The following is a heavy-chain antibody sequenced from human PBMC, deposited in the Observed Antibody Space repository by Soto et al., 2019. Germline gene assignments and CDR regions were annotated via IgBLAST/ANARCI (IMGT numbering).Heavy chain of an antibody. CDR3: ARIVGLYSGYDYGGYYYYGMDV. J-gene: IGHJ6*01. CDR1: GFSLSTSGVG. CDR2: IYWDDDK. V-gene: IGHV2-5*02. Sequence: SGLKRVSNTQTLTLSVDFAGFSLSTSGVGVGWIRQPPGKALEWLALIYWDDDKRYSPSLETRLTITKDASKNQVVLTMTNMDPVDTATYYCARIVGLYSGYDYGGYYYYGMDVWGQRTSVTVYS. D-gene: IGHD5-12*01.